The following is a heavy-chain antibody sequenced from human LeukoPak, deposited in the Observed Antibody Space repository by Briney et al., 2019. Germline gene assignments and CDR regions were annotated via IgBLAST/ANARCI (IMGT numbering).Heavy chain of an antibody. J-gene: IGHJ3*02. V-gene: IGHV1-2*02. CDR3: ARVRIAAAYYNADAFDI. D-gene: IGHD6-13*01. CDR1: GYTFTGYY. CDR2: INPNSGGA. Sequence: ASVKVSCKASGYTFTGYYMHWVRQAPGQGLEWMGWINPNSGGANYAQKFQGRVTMTRDTSISTAYMELSRLRSDDTAVYYCARVRIAAAYYNADAFDIWGQGTMVTVSS.